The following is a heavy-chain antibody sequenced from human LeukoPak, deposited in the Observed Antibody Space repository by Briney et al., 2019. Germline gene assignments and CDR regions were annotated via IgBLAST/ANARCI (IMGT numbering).Heavy chain of an antibody. J-gene: IGHJ4*02. D-gene: IGHD2-15*01. Sequence: GGSLRLSCTTSGFTFRTFWMAWVRQAPGKGLEWVSTISGSGDSTYYADSVKGRFTISRDNSKNTLYLQMNSLRVEDTAVYYCAKGRGYCSGGSCYSDYWGQGTLVTVSP. V-gene: IGHV3-23*01. CDR3: AKGRGYCSGGSCYSDY. CDR2: ISGSGDST. CDR1: GFTFRTFW.